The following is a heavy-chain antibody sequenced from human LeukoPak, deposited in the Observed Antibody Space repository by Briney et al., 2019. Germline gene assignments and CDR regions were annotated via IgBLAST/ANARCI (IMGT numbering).Heavy chain of an antibody. D-gene: IGHD6-19*01. V-gene: IGHV3-33*01. CDR2: IYYDGSNK. CDR1: GFTFSNFG. J-gene: IGHJ4*02. CDR3: ARLWSSGWYFDY. Sequence: GGSLRLSCAASGFTFSNFGMHWVRQAPGKGLEWVAVIYYDGSNKYYADSVKGGFTISRDNSRNTLDLQMNSLRAEDTAVYYCARLWSSGWYFDYWGQGTLVTVSS.